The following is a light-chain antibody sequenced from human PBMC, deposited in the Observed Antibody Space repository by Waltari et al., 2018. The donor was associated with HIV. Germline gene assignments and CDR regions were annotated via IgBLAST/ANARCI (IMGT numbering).Light chain of an antibody. CDR1: SSAVGGFNY. J-gene: IGLJ1*01. Sequence: QSALTQPASVSGSPGQSITISCTGTSSAVGGFNYVSWYQQHPGKAPKLMIYDVNNRPSGISNRFSGSKSGNTASLTISVLQAEDEADYYCSSYTSSNTLYVFGTGTKVTVL. CDR2: DVN. CDR3: SSYTSSNTLYV. V-gene: IGLV2-14*03.